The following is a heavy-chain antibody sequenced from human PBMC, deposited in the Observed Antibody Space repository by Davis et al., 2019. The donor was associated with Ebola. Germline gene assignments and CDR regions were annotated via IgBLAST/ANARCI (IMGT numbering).Heavy chain of an antibody. CDR3: ARGLNWNDGDY. J-gene: IGHJ4*02. Sequence: GGSLRLSCAASGFTFSSYTLHWVRQAPGKGLEWVAGILYDGSNTFYADSVKGRFTISRDNSWNTLYLQMNSLRPEDTAVYFCARGLNWNDGDYWGQGALVTVSS. D-gene: IGHD1-20*01. CDR1: GFTFSSYT. V-gene: IGHV3-30*04. CDR2: ILYDGSNT.